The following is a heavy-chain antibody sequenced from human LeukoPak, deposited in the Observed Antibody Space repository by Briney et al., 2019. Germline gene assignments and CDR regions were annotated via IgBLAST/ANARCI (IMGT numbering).Heavy chain of an antibody. V-gene: IGHV3-30-3*01. CDR3: AIAPVVVVAANDY. J-gene: IGHJ4*02. CDR2: ISYGGSNK. Sequence: PGGSLRLSCAASGFTFSSYAMHWVRQAPGKGLEWVAVISYGGSNKYYADSVKGRFTISRDNSKNTLYLQMNSLRAEDTAVYYCAIAPVVVVAANDYWGQGTLVTVSS. D-gene: IGHD2-15*01. CDR1: GFTFSSYA.